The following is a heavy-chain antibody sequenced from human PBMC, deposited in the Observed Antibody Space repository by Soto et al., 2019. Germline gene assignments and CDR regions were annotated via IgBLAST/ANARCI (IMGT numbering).Heavy chain of an antibody. CDR2: ISAYNGNT. CDR3: ARDGVLGGYCSGGSCYGYWFDS. V-gene: IGHV1-18*01. Sequence: ASVKVSCKASGYTFTSYGISWVRQAPGQGLEWMGWISAYNGNTNYAQKLQGRVTMTTDTSTSTAYMELRSLRSDDTAVYYCARDGVLGGYCSGGSCYGYWFDSWGQGTLVTVSS. CDR1: GYTFTSYG. D-gene: IGHD2-15*01. J-gene: IGHJ5*01.